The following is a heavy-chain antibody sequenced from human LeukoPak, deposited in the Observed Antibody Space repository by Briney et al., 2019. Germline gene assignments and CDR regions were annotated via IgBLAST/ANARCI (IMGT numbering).Heavy chain of an antibody. CDR3: ARVLAAAGGGLDY. J-gene: IGHJ4*02. D-gene: IGHD6-13*01. Sequence: SETLSLTCTVSGGSISSSSYYWGWIRQPPGKGLEWIGSIYYSGSTYYNPSLKSRVTISVDTSKNQFSLKLSSVTAADTAVYYCARVLAAAGGGLDYWGQGTLVTVSS. CDR1: GGSISSSSYY. CDR2: IYYSGST. V-gene: IGHV4-39*07.